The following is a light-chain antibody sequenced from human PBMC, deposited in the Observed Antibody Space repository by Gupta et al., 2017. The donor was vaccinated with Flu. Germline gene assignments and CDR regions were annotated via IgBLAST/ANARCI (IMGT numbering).Light chain of an antibody. J-gene: IGLJ1*01. Sequence: SALSQPASGSGSQWQSISSSCTGTTSDIGFYNQVSWYQLHPGKVPKLMIYDVSNRPSGVSDRFSGSKSGNTASLTISGLQAEDEADYYCSSYTSSSTYVLGTGTKVTVL. V-gene: IGLV2-14*03. CDR3: SSYTSSSTYV. CDR2: DVS. CDR1: TSDIGFYNQ.